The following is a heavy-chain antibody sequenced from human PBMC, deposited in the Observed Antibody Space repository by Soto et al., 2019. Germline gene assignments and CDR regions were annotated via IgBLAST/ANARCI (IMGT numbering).Heavy chain of an antibody. CDR1: GFTFSSYA. J-gene: IGHJ4*02. V-gene: IGHV3-30-3*01. D-gene: IGHD2-2*01. CDR2: ISYDGSNK. CDR3: ARGEGPAKLDY. Sequence: GGSLRLSCAASGFTFSSYAMHWVRQAPGKGLEWVAVISYDGSNKYYADSVKGRFTISRDNSKNTLYLQMNSLRAEDTAVYYCARGEGPAKLDYWGQGTLVTVSS.